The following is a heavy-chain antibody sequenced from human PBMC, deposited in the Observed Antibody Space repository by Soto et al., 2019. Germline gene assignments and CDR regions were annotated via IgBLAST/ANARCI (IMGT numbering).Heavy chain of an antibody. CDR3: ASGYSYGRSHYYYGMDV. V-gene: IGHV4-30-2*01. J-gene: IGHJ6*02. CDR2: IYHSGST. CDR1: GGSINSGVYS. D-gene: IGHD5-18*01. Sequence: SETLSLTCAVSGGSINSGVYSWSWIRHPPGKGLEWIGYIYHSGSTYYNPSLKSRVTISVDRSKNQFSLKLSSVTAADTAVYYCASGYSYGRSHYYYGMDVWGQGTTVTVSS.